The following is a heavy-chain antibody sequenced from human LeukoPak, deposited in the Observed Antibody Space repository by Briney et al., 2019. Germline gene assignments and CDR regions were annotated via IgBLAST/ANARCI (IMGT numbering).Heavy chain of an antibody. CDR1: GFNFDDYG. V-gene: IGHV3-20*04. CDR3: ARYLADIVVVPAAFDAFDI. CDR2: INWYGGSS. J-gene: IGHJ3*02. Sequence: GGALRLSCAASGFNFDDYGMSWVPQAPGKGLEWVPGINWYGGSSGYADSVKGRFTISRDNDKNSLYLQMNSLRAEDTALYYCARYLADIVVVPAAFDAFDIWGQGTMVTVSS. D-gene: IGHD2-2*01.